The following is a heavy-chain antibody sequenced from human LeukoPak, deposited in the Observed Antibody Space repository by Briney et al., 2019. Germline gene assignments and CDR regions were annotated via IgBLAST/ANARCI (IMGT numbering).Heavy chain of an antibody. CDR3: ARYGGDYSNAFDI. J-gene: IGHJ3*02. D-gene: IGHD2-21*01. V-gene: IGHV4-59*01. Sequence: SETLSLTCSVSGDSISSYYWSWIRQPPGKGLEWIGYIYSSGSTNYNPSLKSRVTMSVDTSKNQFSLYPSSVTAADTAVYYCARYGGDYSNAFDIWGQGTMVTVSS. CDR1: GDSISSYY. CDR2: IYSSGST.